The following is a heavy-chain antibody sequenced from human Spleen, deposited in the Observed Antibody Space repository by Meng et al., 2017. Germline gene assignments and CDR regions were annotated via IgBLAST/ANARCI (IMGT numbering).Heavy chain of an antibody. CDR3: ATKTTELDN. J-gene: IGHJ4*02. V-gene: IGHV3-23*01. CDR2: ISVSGGNT. CDR1: GFTFSSYA. D-gene: IGHD1-1*01. Sequence: GGSLRLSCAASGFTFSSYAMNWVRQAPGKGLEWVSLISVSGGNTYYADSVKGRFTISRDNSKNTLYLQMNSLRAEDTAVYYCATKTTELDNRGQGTQVTVSS.